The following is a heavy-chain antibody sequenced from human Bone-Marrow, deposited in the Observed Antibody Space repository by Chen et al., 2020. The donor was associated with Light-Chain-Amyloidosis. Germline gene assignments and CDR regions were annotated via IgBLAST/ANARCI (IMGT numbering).Heavy chain of an antibody. CDR3: TRKGGYFDF. V-gene: IGHV3-23*04. CDR1: GFNFSSFG. CDR2: VSGSTVST. J-gene: IGHJ4*02. D-gene: IGHD3-10*01. Sequence: EAQLVESGGGLVQPGGSLRRPCATSGFNFSSFGMSWVCQAPGKGLEWVSTVSGSTVSTYYAGAVKGRFIVSRENSKSTLYLQMNSLRAGDTAVYFCTRKGGYFDFWGQGSLVTVSS.